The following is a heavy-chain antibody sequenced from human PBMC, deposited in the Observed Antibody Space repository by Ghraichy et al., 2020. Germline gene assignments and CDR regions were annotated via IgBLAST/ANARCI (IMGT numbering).Heavy chain of an antibody. CDR2: ISWNSGSI. J-gene: IGHJ4*02. CDR1: GFTFDDYA. CDR3: AKSAGYGDYLDY. D-gene: IGHD4-17*01. V-gene: IGHV3-9*01. Sequence: LSLTCAASGFTFDDYAMHWVRQAPGKGLEWVSGISWNSGSIGYADSVKGRFTISRDNAKNSLYLQMNSLRAEDTALYYCAKSAGYGDYLDYWGQGTLVTVSS.